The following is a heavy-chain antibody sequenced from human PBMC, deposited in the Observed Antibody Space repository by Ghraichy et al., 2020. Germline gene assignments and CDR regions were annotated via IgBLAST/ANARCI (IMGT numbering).Heavy chain of an antibody. D-gene: IGHD2-2*01. CDR3: ARDRGRGYAFDYYYYYGMDV. CDR2: IYYSGST. Sequence: SETLSLTCTVSGGSISSYYWTWIRQPPGKGLEWIGYIYYSGSTNYNPSLKSRVTISVDTSKNQFSLKLSSVTAADTAVYYCARDRGRGYAFDYYYYYGMDVWGQGTTVTVSS. J-gene: IGHJ6*02. V-gene: IGHV4-59*01. CDR1: GGSISSYY.